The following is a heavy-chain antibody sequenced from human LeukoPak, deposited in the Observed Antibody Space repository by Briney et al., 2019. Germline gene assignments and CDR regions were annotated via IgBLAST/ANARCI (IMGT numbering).Heavy chain of an antibody. CDR3: ARVPPLHRELRYYFDY. J-gene: IGHJ4*02. Sequence: PSETLSLTCTVSGGSLSSYYWSWIRQPPGKGLEWIGYIYYSGSTNYNPSLKSRVTISVDTSKNQFSLKLSSVTAADTAVYYCARVPPLHRELRYYFDYWGQGTLVTVSS. CDR1: GGSLSSYY. CDR2: IYYSGST. D-gene: IGHD1-26*01. V-gene: IGHV4-59*01.